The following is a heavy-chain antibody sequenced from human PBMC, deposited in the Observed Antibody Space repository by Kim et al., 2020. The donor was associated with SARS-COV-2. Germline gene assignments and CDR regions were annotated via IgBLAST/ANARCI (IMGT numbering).Heavy chain of an antibody. D-gene: IGHD2-2*01. CDR2: ITGDGGST. V-gene: IGHV3-20*01. Sequence: GGSLRLSCEGSGFMFNIFGMSWVRQVPGKGLEWVSGITGDGGSTGYADSVNGRFTISRDNARNSLYLQMDSLRAEDTALYHCTRGYCSSTSCLGWFVSWGQGTLVTVSS. CDR3: TRGYCSSTSCLGWFVS. J-gene: IGHJ5*01. CDR1: GFMFNIFG.